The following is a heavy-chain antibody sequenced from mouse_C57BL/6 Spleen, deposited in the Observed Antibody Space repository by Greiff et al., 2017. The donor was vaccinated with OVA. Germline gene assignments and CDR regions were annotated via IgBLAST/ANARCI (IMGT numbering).Heavy chain of an antibody. CDR3: ARDMVTTTGFAY. D-gene: IGHD2-2*01. V-gene: IGHV1-52*01. CDR2: IDPSDSET. Sequence: QVQLQQPGAELVRPGSSVKLSCKASGYTFTSYWMHWVKQRPIQGLEWIGNIDPSDSETHYNQKFKDKATLTVDKSSSTAYMQLSSLTSDDSAVYCCARDMVTTTGFAYWGQGTLVTVSA. CDR1: GYTFTSYW. J-gene: IGHJ3*01.